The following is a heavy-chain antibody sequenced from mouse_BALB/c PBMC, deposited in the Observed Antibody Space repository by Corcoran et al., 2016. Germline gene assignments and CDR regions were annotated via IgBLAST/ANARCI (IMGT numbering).Heavy chain of an antibody. V-gene: IGHV14-3*02. D-gene: IGHD2-1*01. CDR1: GFNIKDTY. Sequence: EVQLQQSGAELVKPGASVKLSCTASGFNIKDTYMHWVKQRPEQGLEWIGRIDPANGNTKYDPKFQGKATITADTSSNTAYLQLSRLTSEDSAVYFCARYYGNYYAMDYWGQGTSVTVSS. CDR2: IDPANGNT. J-gene: IGHJ4*01. CDR3: ARYYGNYYAMDY.